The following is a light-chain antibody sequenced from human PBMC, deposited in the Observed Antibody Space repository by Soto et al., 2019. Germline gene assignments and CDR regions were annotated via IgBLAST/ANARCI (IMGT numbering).Light chain of an antibody. J-gene: IGKJ1*01. CDR3: QPYDAFLWT. V-gene: IGKV1-5*01. CDR1: QSISMW. CDR2: DAS. Sequence: THMTQSPPILYPPAGHTVTITCRASQSISMWLAWFQKKPGKDPKIMVYDASSLESGVPSRFSGSGSGTEFTLTIRSLQPDDLATYDCQPYDAFLWTFGQGTKVDI.